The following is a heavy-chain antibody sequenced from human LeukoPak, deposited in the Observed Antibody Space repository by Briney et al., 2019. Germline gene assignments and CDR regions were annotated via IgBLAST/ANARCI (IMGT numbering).Heavy chain of an antibody. V-gene: IGHV4-59*01. Sequence: SETLSLTCTVSGGSISSYYWSWIRQPPGKGLEWIGYIYYSGSTNYNPSLKSRVTISVDTSKNQFSLKLSSVTAADTAVYYCARAGGLLWFGEFYDAFDIWGQGTMVTVSS. D-gene: IGHD3-10*01. CDR3: ARAGGLLWFGEFYDAFDI. J-gene: IGHJ3*02. CDR2: IYYSGST. CDR1: GGSISSYY.